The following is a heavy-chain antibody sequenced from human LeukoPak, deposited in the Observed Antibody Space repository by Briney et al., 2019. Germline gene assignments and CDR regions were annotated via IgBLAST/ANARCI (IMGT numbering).Heavy chain of an antibody. CDR3: AREFGYGSGSYPLGY. CDR1: GGTFISYA. Sequence: SVNVSCKASGGTFISYAISWVRQAPGQGLEWMGGIIPIFGTANYARKFQGRVTITADESTSTAYMELSSLRSEDTAVYYCAREFGYGSGSYPLGYWGQGTLVTVSS. V-gene: IGHV1-69*13. J-gene: IGHJ4*02. CDR2: IIPIFGTA. D-gene: IGHD3-10*01.